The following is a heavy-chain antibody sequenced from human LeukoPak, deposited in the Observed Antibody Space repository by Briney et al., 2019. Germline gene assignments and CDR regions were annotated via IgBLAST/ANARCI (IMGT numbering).Heavy chain of an antibody. V-gene: IGHV4-59*01. Sequence: RPSETLSLTCTVSGGSISSYYWSWIRQPPGKGLEWIGYIYYSGSTNYNPSLKSRVTISVDTSKNQFSLKLSSVTAADTAVYYCARAIVVAGKNYYYYGMDVWGQGTTVTVSS. CDR2: IYYSGST. CDR1: GGSISSYY. D-gene: IGHD6-19*01. J-gene: IGHJ6*02. CDR3: ARAIVVAGKNYYYYGMDV.